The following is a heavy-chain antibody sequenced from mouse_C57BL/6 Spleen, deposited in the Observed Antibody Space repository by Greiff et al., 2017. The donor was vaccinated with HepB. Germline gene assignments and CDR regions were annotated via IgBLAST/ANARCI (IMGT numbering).Heavy chain of an antibody. V-gene: IGHV5-17*01. CDR2: ISSGSSTI. J-gene: IGHJ1*03. D-gene: IGHD2-4*01. CDR1: GFTFSDYG. Sequence: EVQLVESGGGLVKPGGSLKLSCAASGFTFSDYGMHWVRQAPEKGLEWVAYISSGSSTIYYADTVKGRFTISRDNAKNTLFLQMTSLMSEDTAMYYCARRNYDYDGWYFDVWGTGTTVTVSS. CDR3: ARRNYDYDGWYFDV.